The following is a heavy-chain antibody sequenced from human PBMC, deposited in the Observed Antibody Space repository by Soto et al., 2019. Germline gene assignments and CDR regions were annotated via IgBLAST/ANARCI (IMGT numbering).Heavy chain of an antibody. CDR1: GYPFTSYG. J-gene: IGHJ3*02. CDR2: ISAYNGNR. CDR3: ARGRIVASIHDAFEI. Sequence: QGHLLQSGDEVKTPGASVRVSCRASGYPFTSYGISWVRQAPGQGLEWVAWISAYNGNRDTAQKFQGRVTMXXDTSTXXXXXXXXXLXSADTGVYYCARGRIVASIHDAFEIWGQGTKVTVSS. D-gene: IGHD5-12*01. V-gene: IGHV1-18*01.